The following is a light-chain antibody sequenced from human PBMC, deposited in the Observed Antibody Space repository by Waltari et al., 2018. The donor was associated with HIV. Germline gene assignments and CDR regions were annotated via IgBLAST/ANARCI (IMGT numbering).Light chain of an antibody. CDR1: SSDVGGYNY. CDR3: SSYTSSSTLV. J-gene: IGLJ2*01. V-gene: IGLV2-14*01. Sequence: QSALTQPASVSGSPGQSITISCTGTSSDVGGYNYVSWYQQPQGKAPKLMIYEVSNRPSGVSNRFSGSKSGNTASLTISGLQAEDEADYYCSSYTSSSTLVFGGGTKLTVL. CDR2: EVS.